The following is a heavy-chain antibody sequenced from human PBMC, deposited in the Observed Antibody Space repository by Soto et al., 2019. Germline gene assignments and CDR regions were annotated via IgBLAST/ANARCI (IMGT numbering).Heavy chain of an antibody. J-gene: IGHJ5*02. Sequence: AAVKVSCKASGYTFFTYDISWVRQAPGQGLEWVGWISTYSGDTKYAQKFQGRVTMTTDTSTTTAYLELRSLRSDDTAVYYCARHHGPTTSENWFDPWGQGTLVTVSS. CDR2: ISTYSGDT. D-gene: IGHD5-12*01. CDR3: ARHHGPTTSENWFDP. CDR1: GYTFFTYD. V-gene: IGHV1-18*01.